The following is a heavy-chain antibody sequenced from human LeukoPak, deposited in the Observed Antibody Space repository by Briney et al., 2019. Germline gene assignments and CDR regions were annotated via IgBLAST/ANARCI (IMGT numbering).Heavy chain of an antibody. V-gene: IGHV1-2*02. CDR1: VYTFTGYY. Sequence: ASVRVSCKASVYTFTGYYMHWVRQAPGQGLEWVGWINPNSGGTNYTQKFQGRVTMTRDTSISTAYMELSRLRSDDTAVYYCAREELWFGELSCLDYWGQGILVTVSS. J-gene: IGHJ4*02. D-gene: IGHD3-10*01. CDR2: INPNSGGT. CDR3: AREELWFGELSCLDY.